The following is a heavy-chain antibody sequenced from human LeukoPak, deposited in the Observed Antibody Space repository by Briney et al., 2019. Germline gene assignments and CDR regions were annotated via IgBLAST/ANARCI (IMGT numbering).Heavy chain of an antibody. J-gene: IGHJ4*02. CDR2: ISSNGGST. V-gene: IGHV3-64*01. D-gene: IGHD4/OR15-4a*01. CDR1: GFTFSSYA. Sequence: SGESLRLSCAASGFTFSSYAMHWVRQAPGKGLEYVSAISSNGGSTYYANSVKGRFTISRDNSKNTLYLQMGSLRAEDTAVYYCARRAGAYSHPYDYWGQGTLVTVSS. CDR3: ARRAGAYSHPYDY.